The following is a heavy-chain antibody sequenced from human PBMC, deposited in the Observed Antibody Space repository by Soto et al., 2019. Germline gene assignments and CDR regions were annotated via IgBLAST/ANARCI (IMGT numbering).Heavy chain of an antibody. CDR1: GNTFTGYY. V-gene: IGHV1-2*04. D-gene: IGHD3-16*01. CDR2: INPNSGGT. J-gene: IGHJ4*02. CDR3: ARGRWGAGDTLGLTDY. Sequence: QVQLVQSGAEVKKPGASVKVSCKASGNTFTGYYMHWVRQAPGQGLEWMGWINPNSGGTNYAQKFQGWVTMTRDTSISTAYMELSRLRSDDTAVYYCARGRWGAGDTLGLTDYWGQGTLVTVSS.